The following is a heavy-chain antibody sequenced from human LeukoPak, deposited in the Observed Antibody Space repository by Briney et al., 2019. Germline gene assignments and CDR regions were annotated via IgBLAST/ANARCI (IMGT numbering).Heavy chain of an antibody. Sequence: ASVKVSCKASGYTFTSYDINWVRQATGQGLEWMGWMNPNSGNTGYAQKFQGRVTMTRNTSISTAYMELSSLRSEDTAVYYCARAEDPAMVNVGDYYYYAMDIWGQGTTVTVSS. D-gene: IGHD5-18*01. J-gene: IGHJ6*02. CDR3: ARAEDPAMVNVGDYYYYAMDI. V-gene: IGHV1-8*01. CDR1: GYTFTSYD. CDR2: MNPNSGNT.